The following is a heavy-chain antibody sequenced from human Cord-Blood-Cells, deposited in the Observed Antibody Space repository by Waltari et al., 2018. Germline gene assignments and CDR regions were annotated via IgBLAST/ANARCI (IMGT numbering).Heavy chain of an antibody. J-gene: IGHJ4*02. CDR1: GYTLTELS. V-gene: IGHV1-24*01. CDR3: VVGSYYGWIDY. Sequence: QVRLVQSGAEVKKPGASVNVSCKVSGYTLTELSVHWVGQAPGKGLEWMGVFDPEAGETIYAQKYQGRVTMTEDPSTATAYLELCSLRSDDTAVYYCVVGSYYGWIDYWGQGTLVTVSS. CDR2: FDPEAGET. D-gene: IGHD1-26*01.